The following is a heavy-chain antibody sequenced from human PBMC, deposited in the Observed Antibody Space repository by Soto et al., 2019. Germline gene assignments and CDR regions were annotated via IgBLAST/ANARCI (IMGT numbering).Heavy chain of an antibody. J-gene: IGHJ4*02. CDR2: INHFEST. Sequence: QLQLQESGSGVVRTSETLSLTCTVFGASISYGGFSWSWIRQSPGKGLEWIGYINHFESTYFHQSFKSRISTSIDMRRNMFSLNVTSVTVSDMAGYYCVRGGGYYAFDHWGQGVTVTVSS. D-gene: IGHD1-26*01. V-gene: IGHV4-30-2*06. CDR1: GASISYGGFS. CDR3: VRGGGYYAFDH.